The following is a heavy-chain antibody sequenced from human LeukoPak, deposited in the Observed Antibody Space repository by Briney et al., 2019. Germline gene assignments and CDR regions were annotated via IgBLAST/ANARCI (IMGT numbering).Heavy chain of an antibody. J-gene: IGHJ6*02. CDR1: GGTFSSYA. Sequence: SVKVSCKASGGTFSSYAISWVRQAPGQGLEWMGGIIPIFGTANYAQKFQGRVTITADESTSTAYMELSSLRSEDTAVYYCAREGTSPPHYYYYYGMDVWGQGTTVTVSS. CDR2: IIPIFGTA. D-gene: IGHD2-2*01. CDR3: AREGTSPPHYYYYYGMDV. V-gene: IGHV1-69*13.